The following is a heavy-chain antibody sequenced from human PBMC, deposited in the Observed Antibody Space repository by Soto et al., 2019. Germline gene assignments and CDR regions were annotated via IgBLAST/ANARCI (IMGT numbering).Heavy chain of an antibody. D-gene: IGHD1-20*01. J-gene: IGHJ6*02. Sequence: QVQLVQSGAEVKKPGSSVKVSCKASGGTFSSYAISWVRQAPGQGLEWMGGTIPIFATADYAQKFQGRATITADESTSTAYRELSRLRSEDTAVYYCARSITGTVSYYYGMDVWGQGTTVTVSS. CDR3: ARSITGTVSYYYGMDV. V-gene: IGHV1-69*12. CDR2: TIPIFATA. CDR1: GGTFSSYA.